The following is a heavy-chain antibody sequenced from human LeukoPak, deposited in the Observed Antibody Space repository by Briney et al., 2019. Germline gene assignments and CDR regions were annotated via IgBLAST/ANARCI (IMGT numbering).Heavy chain of an antibody. J-gene: IGHJ3*01. CDR2: INPNSGGT. D-gene: IGHD3-9*01. CDR1: GYTFTSYG. CDR3: ASGGGYFEIA. V-gene: IGHV1-2*02. Sequence: ASVKVSCKASGYTFTSYGISWVRQAPGQGLEWMGWINPNSGGTNYAQKFQGRVTMTRDTSISTAYMELSRLRSDDTAVYYCASGGGYFEIAWGQGTMVTVSS.